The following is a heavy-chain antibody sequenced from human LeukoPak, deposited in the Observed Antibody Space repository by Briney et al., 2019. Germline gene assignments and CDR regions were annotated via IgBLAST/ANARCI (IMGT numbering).Heavy chain of an antibody. Sequence: PGGSLRLSCAASGFTFSSYGMHWVRQAPGKGLEWVAVISYDGSNKYYADSVKGRFTISRDNSKNTLYLQMNSLRAEDTAVYYCAKDLTSSSSGIFDYWGQGTLVTVSS. CDR3: AKDLTSSSSGIFDY. CDR1: GFTFSSYG. CDR2: ISYDGSNK. J-gene: IGHJ4*02. V-gene: IGHV3-30*18. D-gene: IGHD6-6*01.